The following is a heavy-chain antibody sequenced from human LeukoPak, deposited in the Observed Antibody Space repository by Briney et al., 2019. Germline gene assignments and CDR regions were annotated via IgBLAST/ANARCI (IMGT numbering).Heavy chain of an antibody. J-gene: IGHJ4*02. CDR1: GFTFSSYA. D-gene: IGHD6-13*01. CDR3: ATGEGQQPSPFNY. V-gene: IGHV3-23*01. Sequence: PGGSLRLSCAASGFTFSSYAMSWVRQAPGKGLEWVSAISGSGGSTYYADSVKGRFTISRDNSKNTLYLQMNSLRAEDTAVYYCATGEGQQPSPFNYWGKEPLVTVSS. CDR2: ISGSGGST.